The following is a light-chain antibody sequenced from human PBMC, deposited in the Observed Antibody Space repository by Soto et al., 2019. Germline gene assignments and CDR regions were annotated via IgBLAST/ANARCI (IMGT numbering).Light chain of an antibody. Sequence: QSALTPPASVSGSPGQSITISCTGTSSDVGGYNYVSWYQQHPGKAPKLMIYDVSNRPSGVSNRFSGSKSGNTASLTISGLQAEDEADYYCSSYTSSSTLFDVFGTGTKVTVL. CDR2: DVS. V-gene: IGLV2-14*01. CDR1: SSDVGGYNY. J-gene: IGLJ1*01. CDR3: SSYTSSSTLFDV.